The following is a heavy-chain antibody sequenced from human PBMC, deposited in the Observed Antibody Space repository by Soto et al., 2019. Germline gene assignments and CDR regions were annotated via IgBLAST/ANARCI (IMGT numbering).Heavy chain of an antibody. CDR1: GGSVGSGYYY. V-gene: IGHV4-61*01. Sequence: PSETLSLTCTVSGGSVGSGYYYWSWIRQPPGKGLEWIGYISYSGNTDYNPSLKSRVTISIDTSKNQFSLKLSSVTAADTAVYYCAREPHPTATPYYYYGMDVWGQGTTVTVS. CDR3: AREPHPTATPYYYYGMDV. CDR2: ISYSGNT. D-gene: IGHD4-17*01. J-gene: IGHJ6*02.